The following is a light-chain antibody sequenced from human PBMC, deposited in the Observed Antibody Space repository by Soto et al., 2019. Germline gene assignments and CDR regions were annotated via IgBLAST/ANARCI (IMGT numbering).Light chain of an antibody. CDR2: GAS. J-gene: IGKJ1*01. Sequence: EIVVTQSPGTLSLSPGERATLSCRASQSVSSSYLAWYQQKPGQAPRLLMYGASTRATGIPDRFSGSGSGTDFTLTITRLEPEDFAVYYCQQYDRSSWTFGQGTKVDIK. CDR3: QQYDRSSWT. V-gene: IGKV3-20*01. CDR1: QSVSSSY.